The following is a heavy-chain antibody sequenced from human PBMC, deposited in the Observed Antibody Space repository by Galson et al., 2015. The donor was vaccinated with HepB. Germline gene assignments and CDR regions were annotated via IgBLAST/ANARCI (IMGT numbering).Heavy chain of an antibody. D-gene: IGHD1-26*01. Sequence: SLRLSCAASGFTFSNSAMSWVRRAPGKGLEWVSAVSGSGDSTYYADSVKGRFTISRDNSKNTLYLQMNSLRAEDTAVYYCAKERWLAATQYYFDYWGQGTLVTVSS. CDR2: VSGSGDST. CDR3: AKERWLAATQYYFDY. J-gene: IGHJ4*02. V-gene: IGHV3-23*01. CDR1: GFTFSNSA.